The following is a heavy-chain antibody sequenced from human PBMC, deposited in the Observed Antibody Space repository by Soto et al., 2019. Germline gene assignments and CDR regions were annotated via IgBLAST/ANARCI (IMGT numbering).Heavy chain of an antibody. J-gene: IGHJ6*02. Sequence: PGGSLRLSCAASGFTFSDYYMSWIRQAPGKGLEWVSYISSSGSTIYYADSVKGRFTISRDNAKNSLYLQMNSLRAEDTAVYYCARTYYDFCSGYYYYYYYGMDVWGQGTTVTVSS. CDR1: GFTFSDYY. CDR3: ARTYYDFCSGYYYYYYYGMDV. D-gene: IGHD3-3*01. CDR2: ISSSGSTI. V-gene: IGHV3-11*01.